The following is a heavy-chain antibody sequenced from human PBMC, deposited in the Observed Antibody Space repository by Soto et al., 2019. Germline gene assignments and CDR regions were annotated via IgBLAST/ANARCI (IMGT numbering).Heavy chain of an antibody. J-gene: IGHJ5*02. CDR2: IYWDDDK. D-gene: IGHD3-3*01. CDR3: AHGNYDFWSGPDMNRYNWFDP. CDR1: GFSLSTSGVG. V-gene: IGHV2-5*02. Sequence: GSGPTLVNPTQTLTLTCTFSGFSLSTSGVGVGWIRQPPGKALEWLALIYWDDDKRYSPSLKSRLTITKDTSKNQVVLTMTNMDPVDTATYYCAHGNYDFWSGPDMNRYNWFDPWGQGTLVTVSS.